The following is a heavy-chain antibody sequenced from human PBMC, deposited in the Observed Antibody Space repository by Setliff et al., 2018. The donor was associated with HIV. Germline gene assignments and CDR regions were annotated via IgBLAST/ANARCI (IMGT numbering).Heavy chain of an antibody. D-gene: IGHD3-10*01. J-gene: IGHJ4*02. CDR2: IALGGNTI. V-gene: IGHV3-48*04. Sequence: GGSLRLSCAASGFIFSNYILTWVRQAPGKGLEWVSYIALGGNTIYYADSVKGRFTISRDNAKNSVYLQMNSLRFEDTAVYYCARGTQGSGKTPYDYWGQGTLVTVSS. CDR3: ARGTQGSGKTPYDY. CDR1: GFIFSNYI.